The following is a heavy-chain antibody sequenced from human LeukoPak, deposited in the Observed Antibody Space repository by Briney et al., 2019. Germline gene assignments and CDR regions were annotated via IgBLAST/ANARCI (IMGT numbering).Heavy chain of an antibody. CDR1: GDSVSRFF. CDR2: ISYSGSS. J-gene: IGHJ2*01. V-gene: IGHV4-59*02. D-gene: IGHD3-9*01. CDR3: ARVDYDILTGYYKGYFDL. Sequence: PSETLSLTCAVSGDSVSRFFWSWIRQPPGKGLEWIGFISYSGSSNYNPSLKSRVTISADTSKNQFSLNLSSVTAADTAVYYCARVDYDILTGYYKGYFDLWGRGTLVTVSS.